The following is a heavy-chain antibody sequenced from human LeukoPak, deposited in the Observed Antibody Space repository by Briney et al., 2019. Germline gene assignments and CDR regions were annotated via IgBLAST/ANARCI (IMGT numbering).Heavy chain of an antibody. D-gene: IGHD6-19*01. CDR1: GGSISSYY. CDR2: IYYSGST. J-gene: IGHJ4*02. V-gene: IGHV4-59*01. Sequence: KXSETLSLTCTVSGGSISSYYWSWIRQPPGKGLEWIGYIYYSGSTNYNPSLKSRVTISVETSKNQFSLKLRSVTAADTAVYYCAAGYSSGWYDPIDYWGQGTLVTVSS. CDR3: AAGYSSGWYDPIDY.